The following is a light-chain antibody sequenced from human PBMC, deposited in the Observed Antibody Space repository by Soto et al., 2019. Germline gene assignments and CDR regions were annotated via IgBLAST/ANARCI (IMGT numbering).Light chain of an antibody. V-gene: IGKV3-15*01. CDR1: QSVSSN. CDR3: QQYNNWPS. CDR2: GAS. J-gene: IGKJ3*01. Sequence: EIVMTQSPATLSVSPGERATLSCRASQSVSSNLAWYQQKPGQAPRLLIYGASTRATGIPARFSGSGSGTEFTLTISGLQSEDFAVYYGQQYNNWPSFGPGTKVDIK.